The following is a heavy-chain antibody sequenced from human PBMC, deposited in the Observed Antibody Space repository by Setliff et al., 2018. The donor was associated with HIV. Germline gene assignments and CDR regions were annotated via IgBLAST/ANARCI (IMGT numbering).Heavy chain of an antibody. J-gene: IGHJ4*02. D-gene: IGHD2-15*01. CDR2: MNTDGSST. Sequence: GGSLRLSCAASGFTFSSYWMHWVRQAPGKGLVWVFGMNTDGSSTSYADSVKGRFTISRDNAKNTLYLQMNSLRAEDTAVYYCAKRATATAPFDYWGQGTLVTVSS. V-gene: IGHV3-74*01. CDR1: GFTFSSYW. CDR3: AKRATATAPFDY.